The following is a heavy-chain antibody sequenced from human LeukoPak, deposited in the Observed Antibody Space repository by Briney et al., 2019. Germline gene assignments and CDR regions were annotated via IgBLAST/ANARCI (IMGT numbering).Heavy chain of an antibody. J-gene: IGHJ4*02. CDR3: AKAAPPSTIFGVVTTPFDY. V-gene: IGHV3-23*01. CDR1: GFTFSSYA. Sequence: PGGSLRLSCAASGFTFSSYAMSWVRQAPGKGLEWVSAISGSGGSTYYADSVKGRFTISRDNSKNTLYLQMNSLRAEDTAVYYCAKAAPPSTIFGVVTTPFDYWGQGTLVTVSS. CDR2: ISGSGGST. D-gene: IGHD3-3*01.